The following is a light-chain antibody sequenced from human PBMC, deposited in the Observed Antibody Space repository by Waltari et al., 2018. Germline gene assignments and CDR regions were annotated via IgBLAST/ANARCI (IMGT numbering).Light chain of an antibody. Sequence: QSALTQPASVSGSPGQSITISCTGTSNDVGNNYVSWYQQKQGKVPKLMIYDVNKRPSDISKRFSGSKSGNTASLTISGLQAEDEADYYCSSFTNSNTFVLFGGGTKLTVL. J-gene: IGLJ2*01. V-gene: IGLV2-14*01. CDR2: DVN. CDR1: SNDVGNNY. CDR3: SSFTNSNTFVL.